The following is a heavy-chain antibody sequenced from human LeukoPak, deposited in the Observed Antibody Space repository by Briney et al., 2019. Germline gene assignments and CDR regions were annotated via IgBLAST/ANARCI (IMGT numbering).Heavy chain of an antibody. CDR2: IIPIFGTA. D-gene: IGHD6-6*01. Sequence: SVKVSCKASGGTFSSYAISWVRQAPGQGLEWMGGIIPIFGTANYAQKFQGRVTITADESTSTAYMELSSLRSEDTAVYYCARDHGYSSSPTGGDDAFDIWGQGTMVTVSS. J-gene: IGHJ3*02. V-gene: IGHV1-69*13. CDR3: ARDHGYSSSPTGGDDAFDI. CDR1: GGTFSSYA.